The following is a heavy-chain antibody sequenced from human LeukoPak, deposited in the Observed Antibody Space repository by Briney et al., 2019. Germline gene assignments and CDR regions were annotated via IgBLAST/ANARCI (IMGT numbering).Heavy chain of an antibody. V-gene: IGHV3-23*01. CDR3: AKEYGSSGWYTPYYYYYGMDV. D-gene: IGHD6-19*01. CDR2: ISGSGGST. CDR1: GFTFSSYA. Sequence: GGSLRLSCAASGFTFSSYAMSWVRQAPGKGLEWVSAISGSGGSTYYADSVKGRLTISRDNSKNTLYLQMNSLRAEDTAVYYCAKEYGSSGWYTPYYYYYGMDVWGQGTTVTVSS. J-gene: IGHJ6*02.